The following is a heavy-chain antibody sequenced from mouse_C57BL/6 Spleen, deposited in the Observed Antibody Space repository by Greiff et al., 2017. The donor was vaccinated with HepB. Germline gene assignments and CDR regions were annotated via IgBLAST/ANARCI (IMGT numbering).Heavy chain of an antibody. V-gene: IGHV3-6*01. CDR3: ARAPFYYYGSSPKGY. CDR2: ISYDGSN. D-gene: IGHD1-1*01. Sequence: EVKLQESGPGLVKPSQSLSLTCSVTGYSITSGYYWNWIRQFPGNKLEWMGYISYDGSNNYNPSLKNRISITRDTSKNQFFLKLNSVTTEDTATYYCARAPFYYYGSSPKGYWGQGTSVTVSS. J-gene: IGHJ4*01. CDR1: GYSITSGYY.